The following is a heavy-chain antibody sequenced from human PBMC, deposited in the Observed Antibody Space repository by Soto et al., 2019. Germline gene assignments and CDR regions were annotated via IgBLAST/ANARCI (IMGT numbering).Heavy chain of an antibody. Sequence: ESGGGLVKPGGSLRLSCAASGFTFSSYSMNWVRQAPGKGLEWVSSISSSSSYIYYADSVKGRFTISRDNAKNSLYLQMNSLRAEDTAVYYCARDRRDIVWFDPWGQGTLVTVSS. D-gene: IGHD2-15*01. CDR1: GFTFSSYS. CDR3: ARDRRDIVWFDP. J-gene: IGHJ5*02. CDR2: ISSSSSYI. V-gene: IGHV3-21*01.